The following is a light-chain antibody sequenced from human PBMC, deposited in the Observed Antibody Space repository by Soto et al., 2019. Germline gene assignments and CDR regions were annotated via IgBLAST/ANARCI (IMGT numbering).Light chain of an antibody. V-gene: IGLV2-23*02. CDR3: CSYAGDFTWV. CDR1: SSDIGSHDL. Sequence: QSVLTQTASVSGSPGQSISISCSGTSSDIGSHDLVSWYQQHPGKAPRLMIYRVTKRPSGVSGRFSASKSGNTASLTISGLQAEDEADYYCCSYAGDFTWVFGGGTKLTVL. CDR2: RVT. J-gene: IGLJ3*02.